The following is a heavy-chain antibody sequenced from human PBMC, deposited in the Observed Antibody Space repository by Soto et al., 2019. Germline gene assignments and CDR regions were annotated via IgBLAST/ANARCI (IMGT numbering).Heavy chain of an antibody. CDR1: GYTLTELS. D-gene: IGHD5-18*01. J-gene: IGHJ4*02. Sequence: QVRLEQSGAEVRKPGASVKVSCKVSGYTLTELSMHWVRQAPGKGLEWMGGFDPEDGETIYAQKFQGRLTMTEDTSTDTAYMELRSRISEDTAVDYCATSYILRYWGQGTLVTVSS. V-gene: IGHV1-24*01. CDR2: FDPEDGET. CDR3: ATSYILRY.